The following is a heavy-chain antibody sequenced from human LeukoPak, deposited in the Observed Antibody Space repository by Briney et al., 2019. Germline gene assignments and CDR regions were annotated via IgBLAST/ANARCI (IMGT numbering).Heavy chain of an antibody. CDR2: IYSGGST. D-gene: IGHD3-10*01. J-gene: IGHJ4*02. CDR3: ARVLSSLYYFDY. V-gene: IGHV3-66*01. CDR1: GFTVSSNY. Sequence: GGSLRLSCAASGFTVSSNYMSWVRQAPGKGLEWVSVIYSGGSTYYADSVKGRFTISRDNSKNTLYLQMNSLRAEDTAVYYCARVLSSLYYFDYWGQGTLVTVSS.